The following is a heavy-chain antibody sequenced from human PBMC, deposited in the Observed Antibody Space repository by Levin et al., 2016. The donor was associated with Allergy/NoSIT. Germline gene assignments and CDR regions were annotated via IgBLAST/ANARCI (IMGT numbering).Heavy chain of an antibody. CDR1: GFNLRDSA. V-gene: IGHV3-23*01. D-gene: IGHD1/OR15-1a*01. CDR3: ARTPRGTLVDPHVHLDL. Sequence: GESLKISCVASGFNLRDSAMSWVRQAPGKGLEWVSGISAVGDSTHYADSVKGRFTISRDNSRNRLFFQMTGLRVEDTAFYYCARTPRGTLVDPHVHLDLWGRGTQVTVSS. J-gene: IGHJ2*01. CDR2: ISAVGDST.